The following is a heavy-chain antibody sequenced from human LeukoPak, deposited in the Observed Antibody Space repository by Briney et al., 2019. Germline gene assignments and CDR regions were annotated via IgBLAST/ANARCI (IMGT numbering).Heavy chain of an antibody. Sequence: GGSLRLSCAASGLTFSTYWMGWVRQAPGKGLEWVADIKEDGSDTYSVDSVKDRFTISRDNAKNSLYLQMNSLRAEDTAVYYCARDTYRFFDLWGRGTLVAVSS. J-gene: IGHJ2*01. V-gene: IGHV3-7*01. CDR2: IKEDGSDT. CDR3: ARDTYRFFDL. CDR1: GLTFSTYW.